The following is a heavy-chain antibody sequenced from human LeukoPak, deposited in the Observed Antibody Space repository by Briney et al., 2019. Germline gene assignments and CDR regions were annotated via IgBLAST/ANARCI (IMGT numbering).Heavy chain of an antibody. CDR3: ARLGELLRLDY. CDR2: INTDGSST. CDR1: GFTFSSYW. J-gene: IGHJ4*02. D-gene: IGHD1-26*01. Sequence: PGGSLRLSCAASGFTFSSYWMHWVRQAPGKGLVWVSRINTDGSSTSYADSVKGRFTISRDNAKNTLYLQMNSLRAEDTAVYYCARLGELLRLDYWGQGTLVTVSS. V-gene: IGHV3-74*01.